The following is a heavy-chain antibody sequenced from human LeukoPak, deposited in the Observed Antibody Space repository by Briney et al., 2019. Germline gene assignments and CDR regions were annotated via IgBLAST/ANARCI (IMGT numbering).Heavy chain of an antibody. D-gene: IGHD6-19*01. CDR3: ATSSGWKSNIDY. V-gene: IGHV1-2*02. CDR1: GYTFNGYY. CDR2: INPNSGST. J-gene: IGHJ4*02. Sequence: ASVKVSCKASGYTFNGYYIHWVRQAPGQGLEWMGWINPNSGSTNYAQKFQGRVTITRDTSISTAYMELSRLRSDDTAVFYCATSSGWKSNIDYWGQRTLVTVSS.